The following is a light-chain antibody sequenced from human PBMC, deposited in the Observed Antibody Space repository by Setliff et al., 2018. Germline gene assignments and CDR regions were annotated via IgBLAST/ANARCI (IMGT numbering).Light chain of an antibody. J-gene: IGLJ3*02. V-gene: IGLV2-14*03. CDR3: SSFTTSSTLV. CDR1: SSDVGGYSS. CDR2: DVS. Sequence: QSALAQPASVSGSPRQSITIPCTGTSSDVGGYSSVSWYQHHPGKAPKLMIYDVSYRPSGVSNRFSGSKSGNTASLTISGLQTEDEAHYYCSSFTTSSTLVFGGGTKVTVL.